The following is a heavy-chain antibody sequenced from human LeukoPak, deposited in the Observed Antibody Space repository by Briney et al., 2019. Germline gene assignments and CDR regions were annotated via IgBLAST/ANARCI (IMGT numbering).Heavy chain of an antibody. CDR2: IWYDGSNK. D-gene: IGHD3-10*01. J-gene: IGHJ4*02. CDR3: ARGGQLWFGEVDY. V-gene: IGHV3-33*01. Sequence: PGRSLRLSCAASGFTFSSYGMHWVRQAPGKGLEWVAVIWYDGSNKYYADSVNGRFTISRDNSKNTLYLQMNSLRAEDTAVYYCARGGQLWFGEVDYWGQGTLVTVSS. CDR1: GFTFSSYG.